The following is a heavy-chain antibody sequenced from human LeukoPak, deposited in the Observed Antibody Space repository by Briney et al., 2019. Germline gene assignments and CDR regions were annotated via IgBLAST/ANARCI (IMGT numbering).Heavy chain of an antibody. V-gene: IGHV4-39*01. CDR1: GGSLSISSYY. CDR2: IYYTGRT. CDR3: GRRSGPFDY. J-gene: IGHJ4*02. Sequence: SETLSLTCTVSGGSLSISSYYWVWIRQPPGKGLEWIGSIYYTGRTYYNPSLQSRVTISVDTSKNQFAPKLRSVTAVDTAVYYCGRRSGPFDYWGQGTLVTVSS.